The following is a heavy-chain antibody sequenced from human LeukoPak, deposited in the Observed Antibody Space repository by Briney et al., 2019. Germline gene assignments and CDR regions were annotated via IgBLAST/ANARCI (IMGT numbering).Heavy chain of an antibody. D-gene: IGHD5-18*01. V-gene: IGHV4-59*12. CDR2: IYDSGST. CDR1: GGSISTYY. Sequence: SQSLSLTCTVSGGSISTYYWSWIRQPAGKGLEWIGYIYDSGSTDYNPSLKSRVTISVDTSKNQFSLQLRSVTAADTAVYYCARGDNYGFFDGDFDYWGQGTLVTVSS. J-gene: IGHJ4*02. CDR3: ARGDNYGFFDGDFDY.